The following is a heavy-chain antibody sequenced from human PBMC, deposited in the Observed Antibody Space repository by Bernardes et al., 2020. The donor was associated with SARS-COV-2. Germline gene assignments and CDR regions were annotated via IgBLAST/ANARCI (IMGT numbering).Heavy chain of an antibody. CDR1: GFTFSNYG. CDR3: ARDSGYWTGFLDY. D-gene: IGHD2-8*02. Sequence: GGSLRLSCAASGFTFSNYGMYWVRQAPGKGLEWVAVIWHDGSNKVYAESVKGRFTISRDNSKNTLYLQMNSLRAEDTAVYYCARDSGYWTGFLDYWGQGTLVTVSS. V-gene: IGHV3-33*01. J-gene: IGHJ4*02. CDR2: IWHDGSNK.